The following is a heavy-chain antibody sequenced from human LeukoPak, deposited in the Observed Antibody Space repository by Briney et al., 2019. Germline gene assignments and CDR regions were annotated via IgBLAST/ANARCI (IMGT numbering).Heavy chain of an antibody. CDR2: IGTDGSST. Sequence: PGGSLRLSCVASGFTFSSYWMHWVRQAPGKGLVWVSRIGTDGSSTSYADSVKGRFTISRDNAKNTLYLQVNSLRAEDTAVYYCARGRYCSSASCYGGDYWGQGTLVTVSS. V-gene: IGHV3-74*01. CDR1: GFTFSSYW. CDR3: ARGRYCSSASCYGGDY. J-gene: IGHJ4*02. D-gene: IGHD2-2*01.